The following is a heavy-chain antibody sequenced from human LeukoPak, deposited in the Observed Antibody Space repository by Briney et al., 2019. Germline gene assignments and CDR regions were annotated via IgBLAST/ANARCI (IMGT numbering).Heavy chain of an antibody. CDR2: IYHSGST. Sequence: SETLSLTCTVSGGSISSYYWSWIRQPPGKGLEWIGYIYHSGSTDYNPSIKSRVTISVDTSKNQFSLKLSSVTAADTAVYYCARLGMVRGAPFDYWGQGTLVTVSS. CDR1: GGSISSYY. CDR3: ARLGMVRGAPFDY. J-gene: IGHJ4*02. V-gene: IGHV4-4*09. D-gene: IGHD3-10*01.